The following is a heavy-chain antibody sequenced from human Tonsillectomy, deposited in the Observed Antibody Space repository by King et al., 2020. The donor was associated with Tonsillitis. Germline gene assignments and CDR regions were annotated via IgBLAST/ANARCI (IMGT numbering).Heavy chain of an antibody. CDR2: IYSGGSST. V-gene: IGHV3-23*03. D-gene: IGHD2-21*02. J-gene: IGHJ4*02. CDR1: GFTFSSYA. CDR3: AKDWPAYCGGDCYSHGFDY. Sequence: VQLVESGGGLVQPGGSLRLSCAASGFTFSSYAMSWVRQAPGKGLEWVSVIYSGGSSTYYADSVKGQFTISRDNSKNTLYLQMNSLRAEDTAVYYCAKDWPAYCGGDCYSHGFDYWGQGTLVTVSS.